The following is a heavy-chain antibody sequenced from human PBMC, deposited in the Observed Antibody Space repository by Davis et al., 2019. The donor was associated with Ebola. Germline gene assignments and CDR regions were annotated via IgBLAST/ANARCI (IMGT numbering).Heavy chain of an antibody. V-gene: IGHV1-18*04. D-gene: IGHD1-1*01. J-gene: IGHJ4*02. CDR1: GYTFTNYG. CDR2: INPHNGNT. CDR3: ARAQFPTTSDH. Sequence: AASVKVSCKASGYTFTNYGITWVRQAPGQGLEWMGWINPHNGNTNYAQRVQGRVTMTTDTSTSTAYMEVRSLRSDDTAVYYCARAQFPTTSDHWGQGTLVTVSS.